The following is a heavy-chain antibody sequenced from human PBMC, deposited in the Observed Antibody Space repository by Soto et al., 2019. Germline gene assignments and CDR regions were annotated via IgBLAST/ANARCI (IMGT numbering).Heavy chain of an antibody. Sequence: PSETLSLTCSVSGGSISSYYWSWIRQPPGKGLEWIGYIYYSGSTNYNPSLKSRVTISLDTSKNQFSLKLSSVTAADTAVYYCARGYDYVWGSYRYTEMDDAFDIWGQGTMVTVSS. V-gene: IGHV4-59*01. J-gene: IGHJ3*02. CDR3: ARGYDYVWGSYRYTEMDDAFDI. CDR1: GGSISSYY. CDR2: IYYSGST. D-gene: IGHD3-16*02.